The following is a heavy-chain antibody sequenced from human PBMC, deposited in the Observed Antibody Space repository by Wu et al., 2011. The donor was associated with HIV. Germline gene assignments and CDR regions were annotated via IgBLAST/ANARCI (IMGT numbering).Heavy chain of an antibody. D-gene: IGHD6-13*01. Sequence: QVQLVQSGAEVKKPGASVKVSCKASGYIFTNYDINWVRQAAGQGLEWLEWMNPNSGRSGYAQKFQDRVTLTSDNSINTAYMELSSLQSEDTAIYYCAREGSMAAAGMSWFDPWGQGSLVIVSS. J-gene: IGHJ5*02. CDR2: MNPNSGRS. CDR3: AREGSMAAAGMSWFDP. V-gene: IGHV1-8*02. CDR1: GYIFTNYD.